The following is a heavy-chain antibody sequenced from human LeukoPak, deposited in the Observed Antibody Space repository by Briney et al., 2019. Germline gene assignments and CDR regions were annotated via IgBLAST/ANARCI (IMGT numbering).Heavy chain of an antibody. CDR3: AREGNYYDSTGYYSFPY. Sequence: GASVKVSCKASGYTFTSYGLNWVRQAPGQGLEWMGWISAYNGKTNYAQMFQGRVTMTTGTSTSTAYMELRSLRSDDTAVYYCAREGNYYDSTGYYSFPYWGQGTLVTVSS. J-gene: IGHJ4*02. D-gene: IGHD3-22*01. CDR2: ISAYNGKT. CDR1: GYTFTSYG. V-gene: IGHV1-18*01.